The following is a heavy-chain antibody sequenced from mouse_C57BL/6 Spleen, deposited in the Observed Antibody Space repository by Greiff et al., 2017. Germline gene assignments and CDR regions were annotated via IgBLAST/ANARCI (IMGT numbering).Heavy chain of an antibody. J-gene: IGHJ2*01. V-gene: IGHV1-22*01. CDR2: IKPNNGGT. Sequence: EVQLQQSGPELVKPGASVKMSCKASGYTFTGYYMHWVKQSPGKSLEWIGYIKPNNGGTNYNKKFKGKATLTVNKSSSTAYMELISLTSEDSAVYYCARDVTYYYGIDYWGQGTTLTVSS. D-gene: IGHD1-1*01. CDR1: GYTFTGYY. CDR3: ARDVTYYYGIDY.